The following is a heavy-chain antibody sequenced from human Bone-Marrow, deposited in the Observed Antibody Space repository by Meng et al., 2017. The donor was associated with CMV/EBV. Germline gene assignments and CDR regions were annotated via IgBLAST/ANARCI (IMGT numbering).Heavy chain of an antibody. CDR3: ARDRGLHVTVRYFDY. D-gene: IGHD5-24*01. CDR2: ISGSGGST. J-gene: IGHJ4*02. CDR1: GFTFSSYA. Sequence: GESLKISCAASGFTFSSYAMSWVRQAPGKGLEWVSAISGSGGSTYYADSVKGRFTISRDNSKNTLYLQMNSLRAEDTAVYYCARDRGLHVTVRYFDYWGQGTLVTVSS. V-gene: IGHV3-23*01.